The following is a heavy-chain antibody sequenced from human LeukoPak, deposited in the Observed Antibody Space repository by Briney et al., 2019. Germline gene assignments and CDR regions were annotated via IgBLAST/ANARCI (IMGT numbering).Heavy chain of an antibody. D-gene: IGHD6-25*01. V-gene: IGHV3-15*01. Sequence: TTGGSLRLSCAASGFTFSNAWMSWVRQAPGKGLEWVGRIKRKADGGTTDYAAPVKDRFTISRDDSKTTLYLQMNSLKPEDTAVYYCNTGTAAADYWGQGTQVTVSS. CDR3: NTGTAAADY. CDR2: IKRKADGGTT. CDR1: GFTFSNAW. J-gene: IGHJ4*02.